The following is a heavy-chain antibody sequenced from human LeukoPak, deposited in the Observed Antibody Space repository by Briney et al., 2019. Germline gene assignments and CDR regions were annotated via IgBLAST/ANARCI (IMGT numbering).Heavy chain of an antibody. CDR1: GYTFTSYY. Sequence: ASVKVSCKASGYTFTSYYIHWVRQAPGQGLEWMALINPSGGTTNYAQRFQGRVTMTRDMSTSTVYMELRSLRSDDTAVYYCARGLTYYYDSSGYYQFDIWGQGTMVTVSS. D-gene: IGHD3-22*01. V-gene: IGHV1-46*01. CDR2: INPSGGTT. CDR3: ARGLTYYYDSSGYYQFDI. J-gene: IGHJ3*02.